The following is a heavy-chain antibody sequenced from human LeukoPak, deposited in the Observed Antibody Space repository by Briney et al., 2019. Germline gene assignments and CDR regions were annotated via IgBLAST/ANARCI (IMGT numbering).Heavy chain of an antibody. CDR1: GFTFSSYS. V-gene: IGHV3-21*01. CDR2: ISSSSSYI. J-gene: IGHJ4*02. CDR3: ARDPDSGYDL. Sequence: PGGSLRLSYAASGFTFSSYSMNWVRQAPGKGLEWVSSISSSSSYIYYADSVKGRFTISRDNAKNSLYLQMNSLRAEDTAVYYCARDPDSGYDLWGQGTLVTVSS. D-gene: IGHD5-12*01.